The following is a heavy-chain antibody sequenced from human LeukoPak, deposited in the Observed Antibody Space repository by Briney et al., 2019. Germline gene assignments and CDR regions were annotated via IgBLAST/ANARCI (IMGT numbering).Heavy chain of an antibody. CDR1: GGSFSGYY. D-gene: IGHD3-22*01. J-gene: IGHJ6*03. V-gene: IGHV4-34*01. Sequence: SETLSLTCAVYGGSFSGYYWTWIRQTPEKGLEWIGEMNPSGSTNYNPSLKSRVPISVDTSKNQFPLELSSVPAADTAVYYCARGRQDVTMIVVVMTAVSYYLDVWGKGTTVTVS. CDR2: MNPSGST. CDR3: ARGRQDVTMIVVVMTAVSYYLDV.